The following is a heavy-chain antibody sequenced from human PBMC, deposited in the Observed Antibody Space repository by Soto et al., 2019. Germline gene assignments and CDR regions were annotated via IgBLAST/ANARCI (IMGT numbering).Heavy chain of an antibody. J-gene: IGHJ5*02. CDR3: ARDHLRTGMVATRTFSRFDP. CDR1: GYTFTSYG. Sequence: GASVKVSCKASGYTFTSYGISWVRQAPGQGLEWMGWISAYNGNTNYAQKLQGRVTMTTDTSTSTAYMELRSLRSDDTAVYYCARDHLRTGMVATRTFSRFDPWGQGTLVTVSS. D-gene: IGHD5-12*01. CDR2: ISAYNGNT. V-gene: IGHV1-18*04.